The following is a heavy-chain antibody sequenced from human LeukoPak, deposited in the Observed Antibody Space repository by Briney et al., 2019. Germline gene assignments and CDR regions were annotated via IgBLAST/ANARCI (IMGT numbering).Heavy chain of an antibody. CDR1: GGSISSYY. J-gene: IGHJ4*02. CDR2: IYYSGST. Sequence: SETLSLTCTVSGGSISSYYWSWIRQPPGKGLEWIGYIYYSGSTNYNPSLKSRVSISVDTSKNQFSLKLSSVTAPDTAVYYCARDTSGWYYFDYWGQGTLVTVSS. CDR3: ARDTSGWYYFDY. V-gene: IGHV4-59*01. D-gene: IGHD6-19*01.